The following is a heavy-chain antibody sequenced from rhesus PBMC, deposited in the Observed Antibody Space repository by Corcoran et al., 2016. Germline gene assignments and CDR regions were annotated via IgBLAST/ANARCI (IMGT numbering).Heavy chain of an antibody. V-gene: IGHV4-80*01. Sequence: QVQLQESGPGLVKPSETLSLTCAVSVGSFSSYWWRWIRQPPGKGLEWIGEINGNSGSTNYNSSLKSRVTISKDASKNQFSLKLNSMTTADTAVYYCARGRISGAVYWGQGVLVTVSS. CDR1: VGSFSSYW. CDR2: INGNSGST. D-gene: IGHD6-31*01. J-gene: IGHJ4*01. CDR3: ARGRISGAVY.